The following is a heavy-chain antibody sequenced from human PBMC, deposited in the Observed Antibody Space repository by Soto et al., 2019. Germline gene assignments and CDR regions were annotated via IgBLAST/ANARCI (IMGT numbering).Heavy chain of an antibody. CDR1: GGSISNYY. J-gene: IGHJ4*02. D-gene: IGHD3-9*01. CDR2: IYYSGST. CDR3: ARHRTGLDS. Sequence: QVQLQESGPGLVKPSETLSLTCTVSGGSISNYYWSWIRQPPGKGLEYIGYIYYSGSTNYNPSLKSRVTISVDTSKNQFSLKLTSVTAADTAVYYCARHRTGLDSCVQGTLVTVSS. V-gene: IGHV4-59*08.